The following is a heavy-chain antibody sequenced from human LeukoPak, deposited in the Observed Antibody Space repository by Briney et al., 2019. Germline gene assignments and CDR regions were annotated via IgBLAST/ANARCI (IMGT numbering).Heavy chain of an antibody. CDR1: GYTFTGYY. Sequence: GASVKVSCKASGYTFTGYYMHWVRQAPGQGLEWMGWISAYNGNTNYAQKLQGRVTMTTDTSTSTAYMELRSLRSDDTAVYYCARDTLMNYYGSGSYHFDYWGQGTLVTVSS. J-gene: IGHJ4*02. D-gene: IGHD3-10*01. V-gene: IGHV1-18*04. CDR2: ISAYNGNT. CDR3: ARDTLMNYYGSGSYHFDY.